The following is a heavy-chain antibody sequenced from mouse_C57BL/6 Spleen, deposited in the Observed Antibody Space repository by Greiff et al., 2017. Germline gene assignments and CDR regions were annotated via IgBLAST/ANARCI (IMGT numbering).Heavy chain of an antibody. J-gene: IGHJ4*01. CDR2: IRSKSNNYAT. CDR3: VRGDYGDAMDY. CDR1: GFSFNTYA. D-gene: IGHD2-4*01. Sequence: VQLKESGGGLVQPKGSLKLSCAASGFSFNTYAMNWVRQAPGKGLEWVARIRSKSNNYATYYADSVKDRFTISRDDSESMLYLQMNNLKTEDTAMYYCVRGDYGDAMDYWGQGTSVTVSS. V-gene: IGHV10-1*01.